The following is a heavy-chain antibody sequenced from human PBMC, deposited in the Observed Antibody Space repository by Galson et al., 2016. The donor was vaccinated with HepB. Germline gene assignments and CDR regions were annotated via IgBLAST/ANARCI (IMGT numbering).Heavy chain of an antibody. CDR1: GFTFRNYA. Sequence: SLRLSCAAAGFTFRNYAMRWVRQAPGKGLEWVSGVTGSGGSTYYEDSVRGRFTISRDNSKNTLYLQMNSLRAEDTAVYYCAKDLAAPYFYGLDVWGQGTTVTVSS. D-gene: IGHD6-25*01. CDR3: AKDLAAPYFYGLDV. J-gene: IGHJ6*02. CDR2: VTGSGGST. V-gene: IGHV3-23*01.